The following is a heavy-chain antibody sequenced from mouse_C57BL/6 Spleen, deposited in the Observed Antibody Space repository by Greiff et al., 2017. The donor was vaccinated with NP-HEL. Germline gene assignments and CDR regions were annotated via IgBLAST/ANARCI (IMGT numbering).Heavy chain of an antibody. V-gene: IGHV1-64*01. CDR3: ARLAAQATFAY. CDR1: GYTFTSYW. J-gene: IGHJ3*01. CDR2: IHPNSGST. Sequence: QVQLQQSGAELVKPGASVKLSCKASGYTFTSYWMHWVKQRPGQGLEWIGMIHPNSGSTNYNEKFKSKATLTVDKSSSTAYMQLSSLTSEDSAVYYCARLAAQATFAYWGQGTLVTVSA. D-gene: IGHD3-2*02.